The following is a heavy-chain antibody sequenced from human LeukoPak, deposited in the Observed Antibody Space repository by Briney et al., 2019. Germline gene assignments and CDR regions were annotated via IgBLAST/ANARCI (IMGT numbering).Heavy chain of an antibody. CDR1: GGSFSSHY. V-gene: IGHV4-34*01. CDR3: AREVYFDL. Sequence: PSETLSLTCAVYGGSFSSHYWSWIRQPPGKGLEWIGEINHGGSTNYNPSLKSRVTISVDTSKNQFSLKLSSVTAADTAMYYCAREVYFDLWGRGILVTVSS. CDR2: INHGGST. J-gene: IGHJ2*01.